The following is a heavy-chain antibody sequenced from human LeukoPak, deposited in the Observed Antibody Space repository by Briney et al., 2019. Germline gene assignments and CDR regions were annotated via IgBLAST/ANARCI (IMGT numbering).Heavy chain of an antibody. Sequence: SETLSLTCTVSGGSISSGSYYWGWIRQPPGKGLEWIGNIYYSGSTYYNPSLESRVTMSLDTSKNQFSLKLSSVTAADTAVYYCARDENGYVWGSFRAWGQGTLVTVSS. V-gene: IGHV4-39*07. D-gene: IGHD3-16*02. J-gene: IGHJ5*02. CDR1: GGSISSGSYY. CDR2: IYYSGST. CDR3: ARDENGYVWGSFRA.